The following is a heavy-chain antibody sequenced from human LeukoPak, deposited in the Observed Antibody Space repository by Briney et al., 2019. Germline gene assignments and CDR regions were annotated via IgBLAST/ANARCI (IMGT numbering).Heavy chain of an antibody. Sequence: SVKVSCKASGGTFSSYAISWVRQAPGQGLERMGGIIPIFGTANYAQKFQGRVTITADESTSTAYMELSSLRSEDTAVYYCARVARVGAYYFDYWGQGTLVTVSS. D-gene: IGHD1-26*01. CDR3: ARVARVGAYYFDY. CDR1: GGTFSSYA. CDR2: IIPIFGTA. J-gene: IGHJ4*02. V-gene: IGHV1-69*13.